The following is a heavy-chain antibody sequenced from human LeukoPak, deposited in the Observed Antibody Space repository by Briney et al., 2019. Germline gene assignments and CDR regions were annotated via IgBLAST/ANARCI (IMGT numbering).Heavy chain of an antibody. Sequence: GGSLRLSCAASGFTFSTYWMSWVRHAPGQGLEWVANIKQDGWGKYCVDSVKGRFTISRDNAKNSLDLQMNSLRVEDTAVYYCARHFGTYYPNWGQGTLVTVTS. CDR3: ARHFGTYYPN. CDR1: GFTFSTYW. V-gene: IGHV3-7*01. D-gene: IGHD3/OR15-3a*01. J-gene: IGHJ4*02. CDR2: IKQDGWGK.